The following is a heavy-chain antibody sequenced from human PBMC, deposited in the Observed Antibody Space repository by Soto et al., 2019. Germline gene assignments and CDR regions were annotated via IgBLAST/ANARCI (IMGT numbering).Heavy chain of an antibody. V-gene: IGHV4-30-4*01. CDR1: GGSISSGDYY. CDR3: AHYSSGRAFDI. J-gene: IGHJ3*02. D-gene: IGHD6-19*01. Sequence: PSETLSLTCSVSGGSISSGDYYWSWILRPPGKGLEWIGYIYYSGSTYYNPSLKSRVTISVDTSKNQFSLKLSSVTAADTAVYYFAHYSSGRAFDIWGQGKMVTVSS. CDR2: IYYSGST.